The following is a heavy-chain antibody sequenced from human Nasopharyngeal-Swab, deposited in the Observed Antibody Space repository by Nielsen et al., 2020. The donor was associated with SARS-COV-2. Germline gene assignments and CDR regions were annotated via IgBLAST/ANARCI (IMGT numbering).Heavy chain of an antibody. Sequence: GESLKISCAASGFTFSDSYMTWVRQAPGKGLESVSYISGNSDVTNYADSVKGRFTISRDNAKNSLYLQMNSLRDEDTAVYYRARDKVVVIKGDDAFDIWGQGTMVTVSS. CDR2: ISGNSDVT. J-gene: IGHJ3*02. V-gene: IGHV3-11*06. CDR3: ARDKVVVIKGDDAFDI. CDR1: GFTFSDSY. D-gene: IGHD3-22*01.